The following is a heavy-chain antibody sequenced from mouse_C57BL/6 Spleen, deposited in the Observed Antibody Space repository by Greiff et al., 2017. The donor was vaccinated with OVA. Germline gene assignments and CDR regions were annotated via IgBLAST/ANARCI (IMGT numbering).Heavy chain of an antibody. CDR3: ARSYEYDGYWYFDV. D-gene: IGHD2-4*01. V-gene: IGHV1-53*01. CDR2: INPSNGGT. Sequence: QVQLQQPGTELVKPGASVKLSCKASGYTFTSYWMHWVKQRPGQGLEWIGNINPSNGGTNYNEKFKSKATLTVDKSSSTAYMQLSSLTSEDSAVYYSARSYEYDGYWYFDVWGTGSTGTVSS. CDR1: GYTFTSYW. J-gene: IGHJ1*03.